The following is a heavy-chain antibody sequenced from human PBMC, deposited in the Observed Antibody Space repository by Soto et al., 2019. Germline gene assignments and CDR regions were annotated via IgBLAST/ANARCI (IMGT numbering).Heavy chain of an antibody. V-gene: IGHV1-69*01. CDR1: GGTLSTYA. Sequence: QVQLVQSGAEVKKPGSSVKVSCKAPGGTLSTYAISWVRQAPGQGLEWMGGVIPIFGTPKYAQKFQGRVTITAYESTSTGYMELRSLRSEDTAVYYCARSQGGSSSLDIYYYYSYGMDVWGQGTTVTVSS. CDR2: VIPIFGTP. CDR3: ARSQGGSSSLDIYYYYSYGMDV. D-gene: IGHD2-15*01. J-gene: IGHJ6*02.